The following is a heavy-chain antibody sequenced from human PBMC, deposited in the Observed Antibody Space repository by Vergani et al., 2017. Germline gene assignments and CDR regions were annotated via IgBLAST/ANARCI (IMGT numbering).Heavy chain of an antibody. CDR2: IIPIFGTA. CDR3: AGVLPRSSYYPEVYYFDY. J-gene: IGHJ4*02. CDR1: GGTFSSYA. Sequence: QVQLVQSGAEVKKPGSSVKVSCKASGGTFSSYAISWVRRAPGQGLEWMGGIIPIFGTANYAQKFQGRVTITADESTSTAYMELSSLRSEDTAVYYCAGVLPRSSYYPEVYYFDYWGQGTLVTVSS. D-gene: IGHD3-3*01. V-gene: IGHV1-69*12.